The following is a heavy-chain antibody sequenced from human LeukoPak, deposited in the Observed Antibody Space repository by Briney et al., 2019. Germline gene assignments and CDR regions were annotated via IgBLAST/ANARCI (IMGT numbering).Heavy chain of an antibody. Sequence: PGGSLKISCKGSGYSFTSYWIGWVRQMPGKGLEWMETIFPGDSDTRYSPLFQGQVTMSADKSISTDDLQWSSLKASDTAMYDCARKFGVRAAGTRFKYNWFDPWGQGTLVTVST. J-gene: IGHJ5*02. CDR1: GYSFTSYW. CDR3: ARKFGVRAAGTRFKYNWFDP. CDR2: IFPGDSDT. D-gene: IGHD6-13*01. V-gene: IGHV5-51*01.